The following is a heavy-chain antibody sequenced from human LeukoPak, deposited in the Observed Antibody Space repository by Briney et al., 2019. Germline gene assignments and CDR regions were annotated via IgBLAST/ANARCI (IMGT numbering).Heavy chain of an antibody. D-gene: IGHD4/OR15-4a*01. J-gene: IGHJ4*02. V-gene: IGHV3-53*01. CDR2: IYSDNT. Sequence: GGSLRLSCTVSGFTVSSNSMSWVRQAPGQGLEWVSFIYSDNTHYSDSVKGRFTISRDNSKNTLYLQMNSLRAEDTAVYYCARRAGAYSHPYDYWGQGTLVTVSS. CDR3: ARRAGAYSHPYDY. CDR1: GFTVSSNS.